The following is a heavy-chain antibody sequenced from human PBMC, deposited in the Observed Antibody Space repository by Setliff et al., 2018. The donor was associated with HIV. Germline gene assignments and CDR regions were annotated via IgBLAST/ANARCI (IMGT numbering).Heavy chain of an antibody. CDR3: ARFNIVRYFDWSPKYYFDY. J-gene: IGHJ4*02. D-gene: IGHD3-9*01. Sequence: GASVKVSCKASGYSFNRNAIHWVRQAPGQRLEWMGLINADNDNTKYSQKFQGRVTITRDTSTSTAYMELRSLRSDDTAVYYCARFNIVRYFDWSPKYYFDYWGQGTLVTVSS. CDR1: GYSFNRNA. V-gene: IGHV1-3*01. CDR2: INADNDNT.